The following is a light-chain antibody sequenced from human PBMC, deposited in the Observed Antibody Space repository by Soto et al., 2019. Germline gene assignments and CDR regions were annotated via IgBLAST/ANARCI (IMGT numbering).Light chain of an antibody. Sequence: DIQMTQSPSSLSASVGDRVTITCRASQGIRNYVAWYQHKPGKGPSLLIYAVSTLQSGVLSRFSGSGSGTDSTITISMLQPEDVTTYYWQKYNSAPFTFGPGTKVNIK. CDR3: QKYNSAPFT. J-gene: IGKJ3*01. CDR1: QGIRNY. V-gene: IGKV1-27*01. CDR2: AVS.